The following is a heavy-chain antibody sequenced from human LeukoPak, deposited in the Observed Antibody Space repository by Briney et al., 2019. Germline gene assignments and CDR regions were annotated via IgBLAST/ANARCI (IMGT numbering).Heavy chain of an antibody. CDR3: ARDTGAVAGPFDY. CDR1: GGTFSSYA. D-gene: IGHD6-19*01. V-gene: IGHV1-69*05. CDR2: IIPIFGTA. J-gene: IGHJ4*02. Sequence: GSSVKVSCKASGGTFSSYAISWVRQAPGQGLEWMGGIIPIFGTANYAQKFQGRVTITTDESTSTAYMELSSLRSEDTAVYYCARDTGAVAGPFDYWGQGTLVTVSS.